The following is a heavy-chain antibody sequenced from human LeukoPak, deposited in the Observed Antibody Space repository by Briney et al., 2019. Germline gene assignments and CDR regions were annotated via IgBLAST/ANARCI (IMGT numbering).Heavy chain of an antibody. Sequence: ASVTVSCKASGYTFTSYAMHWVRQAPGQRLEWMGWINAGNGNTKYSQKFQGRVAITRDTSASTAYMELRSLRSDDTAVYYCARVGYDSSGYYFPPFDYWGQGTLVTVSS. CDR3: ARVGYDSSGYYFPPFDY. CDR2: INAGNGNT. V-gene: IGHV1-3*01. D-gene: IGHD3-22*01. CDR1: GYTFTSYA. J-gene: IGHJ4*02.